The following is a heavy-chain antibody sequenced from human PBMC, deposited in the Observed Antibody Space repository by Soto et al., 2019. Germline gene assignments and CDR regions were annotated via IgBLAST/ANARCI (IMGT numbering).Heavy chain of an antibody. CDR3: ARVVGGYYYGMDV. D-gene: IGHD2-2*01. J-gene: IGHJ6*02. CDR2: IYHSGST. Sequence: QVQLQESGPGLVKPSGTLSLTCAVSGGSISSSNWWSWVRQPPVKGLEWIGEIYHSGSTNYNPSLKSRVTIAVDKSKNQFSLKMSSVTAADTDVYYCARVVGGYYYGMDVWGQGTTVTVSS. V-gene: IGHV4-4*02. CDR1: GGSISSSNW.